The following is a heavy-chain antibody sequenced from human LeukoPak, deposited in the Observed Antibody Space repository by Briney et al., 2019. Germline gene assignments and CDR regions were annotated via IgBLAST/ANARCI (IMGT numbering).Heavy chain of an antibody. CDR3: ARRPALDV. Sequence: GGSLRLSCAASGFTFSHYWMNWVRQAPGEGLEWVANIKQDGSEKYYVDSVKGRFTISRDNAKNSLYLQMDSLRAEDTAVYYCARRPALDVWGQGTTVTVSS. D-gene: IGHD6-6*01. CDR2: IKQDGSEK. J-gene: IGHJ6*02. V-gene: IGHV3-7*01. CDR1: GFTFSHYW.